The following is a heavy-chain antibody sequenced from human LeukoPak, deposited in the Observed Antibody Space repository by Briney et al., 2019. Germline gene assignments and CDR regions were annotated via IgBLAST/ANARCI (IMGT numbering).Heavy chain of an antibody. CDR1: PGITFSDYW. CDR2: IRQDGREK. J-gene: IGHJ4*02. Sequence: GGSLRLSCAASPGITFSDYWMNWVRQAPWKGLEWVAIIRQDGREKLYLDSVKGRFTISRDNAKSSVYLQINSLRAEDTAVYYCVGGIGWQSDYWGQGTLVTVSS. D-gene: IGHD6-19*01. CDR3: VGGIGWQSDY. V-gene: IGHV3-7*03.